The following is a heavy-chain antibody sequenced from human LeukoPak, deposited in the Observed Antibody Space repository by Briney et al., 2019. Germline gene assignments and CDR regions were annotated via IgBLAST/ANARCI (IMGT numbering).Heavy chain of an antibody. J-gene: IGHJ5*02. V-gene: IGHV4-34*01. Sequence: SETLSLTCAVYGGSFSGYYWSWIRQPPGKGLEWIGEINHSGSTNYNPSLKSRVTISVDTSKNQFSLKLSSVTAADTAVYYCARRMKQRLTPNPKNWFDPWGQGTLVTVSS. CDR1: GGSFSGYY. CDR3: ARRMKQRLTPNPKNWFDP. D-gene: IGHD6-25*01. CDR2: INHSGST.